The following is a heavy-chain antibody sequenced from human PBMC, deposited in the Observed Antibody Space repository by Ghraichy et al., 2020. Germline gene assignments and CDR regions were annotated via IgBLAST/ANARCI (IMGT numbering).Heavy chain of an antibody. V-gene: IGHV4-59*01. J-gene: IGHJ4*02. Sequence: SETLSLTCTVSGGSISSYYWSWIRQPPGKGLEWIGYIYYSGSTNYNPSLKSRVTISVDTSKNQFSLKLSSVTAADTAVYYCARVREYSSSWYPHRPYFDYWGQGTLVTVSS. CDR1: GGSISSYY. CDR3: ARVREYSSSWYPHRPYFDY. CDR2: IYYSGST. D-gene: IGHD6-13*01.